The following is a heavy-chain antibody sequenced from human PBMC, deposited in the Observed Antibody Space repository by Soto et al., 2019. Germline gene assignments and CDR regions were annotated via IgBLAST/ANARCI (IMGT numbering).Heavy chain of an antibody. CDR1: GFTFSSYA. CDR2: INSDGSST. V-gene: IGHV3-74*01. Sequence: GGSLRLSCAASGFTFSSYAMSWVRQAPGKGLVWVSRINSDGSSTSYADSVKGRFTISRDNAKNTLYLQMNSLRAEDTAVYYCARVDVLRFLEWLAPYGMDVWGQGTTVTVSS. J-gene: IGHJ6*02. CDR3: ARVDVLRFLEWLAPYGMDV. D-gene: IGHD3-3*01.